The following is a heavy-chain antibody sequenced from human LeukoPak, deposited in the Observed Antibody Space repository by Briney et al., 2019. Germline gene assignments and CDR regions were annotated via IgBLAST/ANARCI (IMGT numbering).Heavy chain of an antibody. CDR2: IYYSGCT. D-gene: IGHD3-10*01. Sequence: SETMSFTCTGSACSISSRSYYWGGIRQPLGKGLEWIGSIYYSGCTYYNPSLKSRVTISVDTSKNQFSLKLSTVTAAVTAGYCCAREYYYGSGRAGFDPWGQGTLVTVSS. CDR3: AREYYYGSGRAGFDP. CDR1: ACSISSRSYY. J-gene: IGHJ5*02. V-gene: IGHV4-39*07.